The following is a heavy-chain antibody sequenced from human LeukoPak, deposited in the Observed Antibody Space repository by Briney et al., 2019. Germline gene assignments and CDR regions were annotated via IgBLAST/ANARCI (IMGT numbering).Heavy chain of an antibody. Sequence: PGGSLRLSCAASGFTFSSYWMSWVRQAPGKGLEWVSAISGSGGSTYYADSVKGRFTISRDNSKNTLYLQMNSPRAEDTAVYYCAKDPVGRARPHFDYWGQGTLVTVSS. J-gene: IGHJ4*02. CDR2: ISGSGGST. D-gene: IGHD6-6*01. CDR3: AKDPVGRARPHFDY. V-gene: IGHV3-23*01. CDR1: GFTFSSYW.